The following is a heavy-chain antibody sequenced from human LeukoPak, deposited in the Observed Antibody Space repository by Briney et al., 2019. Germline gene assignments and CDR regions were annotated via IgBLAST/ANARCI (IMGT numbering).Heavy chain of an antibody. V-gene: IGHV3-30*04. J-gene: IGHJ4*02. CDR3: ARGDCSSTSCYLFDY. Sequence: PGRSLRLSCAASGFSFSSYAMHWVRQAPGTGLEWVAVISYDGSNRYYADSVKGRFTISTDNSKSTLYLQMNSLRAEDTAVYYCARGDCSSTSCYLFDYWGQGTLVTVSS. D-gene: IGHD2-2*01. CDR1: GFSFSSYA. CDR2: ISYDGSNR.